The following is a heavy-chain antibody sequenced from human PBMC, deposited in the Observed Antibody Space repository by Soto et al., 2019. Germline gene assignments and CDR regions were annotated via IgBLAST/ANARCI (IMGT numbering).Heavy chain of an antibody. J-gene: IGHJ5*02. CDR1: GASVAGGSYY. CDR3: ARDTYSGYDFGL. Sequence: QVQLRESGPGLVKPSQTLSLTCSVSGASVAGGSYYWSWVRQPQGKVLEWIGYIPSRGRPFYNPSLTSPGTISADTSKNQLSLQLTSVTAADTAVYYCARDTYSGYDFGLWGQGTLVTVSS. D-gene: IGHD5-12*01. CDR2: IPSRGRP. V-gene: IGHV4-30-4*01.